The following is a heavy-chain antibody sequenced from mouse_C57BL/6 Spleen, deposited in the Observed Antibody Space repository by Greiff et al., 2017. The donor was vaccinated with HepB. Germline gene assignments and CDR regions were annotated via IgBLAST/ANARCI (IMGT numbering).Heavy chain of an antibody. CDR2: IYPGDGDT. CDR3: ARERGMTTVVGGAYAMDY. D-gene: IGHD1-1*01. J-gene: IGHJ4*01. V-gene: IGHV1-82*01. CDR1: GYAFSSSW. Sequence: VQLQQSGPELVKPGASVKISCKASGYAFSSSWMNWVKQRPGKGLEWIGRIYPGDGDTNYNGKFKGKATLTADKSSSTAYMQLSSLTSEDSAVYFCARERGMTTVVGGAYAMDYWGQGTSVTVSS.